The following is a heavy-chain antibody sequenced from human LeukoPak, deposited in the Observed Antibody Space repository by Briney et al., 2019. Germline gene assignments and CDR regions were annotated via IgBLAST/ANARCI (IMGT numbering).Heavy chain of an antibody. Sequence: SETLSLTCTVSGGSISSYYWSWIRQPPGKGLEWIGYIYYSGSTNYNPSLKSRVTISVDTSKNQFSLKLSSVTAADTAAYYCARQWGSSWSGWFDPWGQGTLVTVSS. D-gene: IGHD6-13*01. J-gene: IGHJ5*02. CDR2: IYYSGST. CDR1: GGSISSYY. CDR3: ARQWGSSWSGWFDP. V-gene: IGHV4-59*08.